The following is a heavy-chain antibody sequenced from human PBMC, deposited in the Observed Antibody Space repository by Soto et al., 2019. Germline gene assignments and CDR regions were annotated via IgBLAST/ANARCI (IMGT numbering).Heavy chain of an antibody. CDR1: GFTFRFYD. D-gene: IGHD3-10*01. CDR3: ARSRSGAVPDSLGF. Sequence: QVQLVESGGGVVQPGRSLRLSCATSGFTFRFYDMHWVRQAPGKGLEWVAIISKDGSVIYYADSVKGRFTISRDNSKSSLFLQINSLTSEDTAVYHCARSRSGAVPDSLGFWGQGTLVTVSS. V-gene: IGHV3-30*03. CDR2: ISKDGSVI. J-gene: IGHJ4*02.